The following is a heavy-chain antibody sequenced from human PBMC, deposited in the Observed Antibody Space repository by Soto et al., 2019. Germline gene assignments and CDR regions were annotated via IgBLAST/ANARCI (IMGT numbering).Heavy chain of an antibody. CDR2: ISGSGGST. D-gene: IGHD4-17*01. CDR1: GFIFTNYA. Sequence: EVQLLESGGGLVQPGGSLRLSCAASGFIFTNYAINWVRQAPGKGLEWVSVISGSGGSTSYADSVKGRFTFSRDNSKNTLYLQMNSLRVEDTAVYYCAKEGKDFTVTTGIDYWGQGTLVTVSS. J-gene: IGHJ4*02. V-gene: IGHV3-23*01. CDR3: AKEGKDFTVTTGIDY.